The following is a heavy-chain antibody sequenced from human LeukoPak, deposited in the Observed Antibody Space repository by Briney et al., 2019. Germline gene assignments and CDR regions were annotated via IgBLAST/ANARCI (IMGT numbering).Heavy chain of an antibody. J-gene: IGHJ4*02. V-gene: IGHV1-2*02. D-gene: IGHD3-10*01. CDR1: GYTFSDYY. CDR2: INPNSGGT. CDR3: AREFGEGDK. Sequence: ASVKVPCKASGYTFSDYYLHWVRQAPGQGLEWMGWINPNSGGTNYAQKFRGRVTMTRDTSITTVYLELSSLRADDTAVYYCAREFGEGDKWGQGTLVTVSS.